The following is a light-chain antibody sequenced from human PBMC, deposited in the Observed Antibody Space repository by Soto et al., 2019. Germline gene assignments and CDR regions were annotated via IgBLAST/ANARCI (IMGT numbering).Light chain of an antibody. Sequence: DVQMTQSPSTLSASIGERITISCRTNQSISNFLAWYQQKPGKAPKLLIYDASTFESGVPSRFRGSGSGTEFTLTISSLQPDDFATYFCRQYNSYSWTFGRGTKV. CDR1: QSISNF. CDR3: RQYNSYSWT. J-gene: IGKJ1*01. CDR2: DAS. V-gene: IGKV1-5*01.